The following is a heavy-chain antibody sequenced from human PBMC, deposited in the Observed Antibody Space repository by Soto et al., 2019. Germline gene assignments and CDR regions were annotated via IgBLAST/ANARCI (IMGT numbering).Heavy chain of an antibody. D-gene: IGHD5-18*01. V-gene: IGHV3-53*01. CDR2: FYRGGGT. CDR3: ARRDDSDAFDI. J-gene: IGHJ3*02. Sequence: GGSLRLSCAASGLSVSWEYISWVRQPPGKGLERVSIFYRGGGTYYADSAKGRCIISRDASKNMVFLQVNNLRAEDTAIYYCARRDDSDAFDIWGQGTTVTVSS. CDR1: GLSVSWEY.